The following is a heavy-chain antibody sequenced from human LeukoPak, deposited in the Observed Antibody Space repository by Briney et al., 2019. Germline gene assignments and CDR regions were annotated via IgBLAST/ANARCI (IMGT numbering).Heavy chain of an antibody. CDR1: GGSFSGYY. Sequence: SETLSLTCAVYGGSFSGYYWSWIRQPPGKGLEWIGEINHSGSTDYNPSLKSRVTISVDTSKNQFSLKLSSVTAADTAVYYCARLSEDVVLEATGRHFDYWAREPWSPSPQ. V-gene: IGHV4-34*01. CDR3: ARLSEDVVLEATGRHFDY. D-gene: IGHD2-15*01. CDR2: INHSGST. J-gene: IGHJ4*02.